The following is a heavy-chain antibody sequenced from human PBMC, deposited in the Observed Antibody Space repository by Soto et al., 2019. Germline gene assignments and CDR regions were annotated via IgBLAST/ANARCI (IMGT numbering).Heavy chain of an antibody. CDR1: GASISYGGFS. J-gene: IGHJ4*02. CDR2: ISHLENT. V-gene: IGHV4-30-2*06. D-gene: IGHD5-12*01. CDR3: ARGGGYDSFDY. Sequence: SETLSLTCTVSGASISYGGFSWSRIRQSPGKGLEWIGYISHLENTYLHPSFKSRLTMSIDRTRNQFSLKLSSVTAADMAVYYCARGGGYDSFDYWGQGVLVTVSS.